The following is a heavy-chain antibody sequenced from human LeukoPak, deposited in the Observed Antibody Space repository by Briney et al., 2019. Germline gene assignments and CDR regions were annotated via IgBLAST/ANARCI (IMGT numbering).Heavy chain of an antibody. J-gene: IGHJ6*03. CDR3: ARHGHDLNYYYYMDV. D-gene: IGHD1-1*01. CDR1: GYSFTSYW. V-gene: IGHV5-51*01. Sequence: GESLQISSKGSGYSFTSYWIGWVRQMPGKGLEWMGIIYPGDSDTRYSPSFQGQVTISADKSISTAYLQWSSLKASDTAMYYCARHGHDLNYYYYMDVWGKGTTVTVSS. CDR2: IYPGDSDT.